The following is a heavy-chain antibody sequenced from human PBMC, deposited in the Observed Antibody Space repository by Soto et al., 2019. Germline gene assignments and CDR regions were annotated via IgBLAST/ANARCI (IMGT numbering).Heavy chain of an antibody. CDR1: GGSISSGGYS. Sequence: SETLSLTCAVSGGSISSGGYSWCWIRQPPGKGLEWIGYIYHSGSTYYNPSLKSRVTISVDRSKNQFSLKLSSVTAADTAVYYFSRDLGGTYSTDFWGQRPL. CDR3: SRDLGGTYSTDF. J-gene: IGHJ4*02. V-gene: IGHV4-30-2*01. D-gene: IGHD1-26*01. CDR2: IYHSGST.